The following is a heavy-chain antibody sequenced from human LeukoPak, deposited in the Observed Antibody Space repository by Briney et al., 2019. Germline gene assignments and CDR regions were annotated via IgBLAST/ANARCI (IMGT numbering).Heavy chain of an antibody. J-gene: IGHJ4*02. CDR2: IWYDGSNK. V-gene: IGHV3-33*01. CDR1: GFTFSSYG. Sequence: GGSLRLSCAASGFTFSSYGMHWVRQAPGKGLEWVAVIWYDGSNKYYADSVKGRFTISRDNFKNTLYLQMNSLRAEDTAVYYCAREFATSGLYFDYWGQGTLVTVSS. D-gene: IGHD1-26*01. CDR3: AREFATSGLYFDY.